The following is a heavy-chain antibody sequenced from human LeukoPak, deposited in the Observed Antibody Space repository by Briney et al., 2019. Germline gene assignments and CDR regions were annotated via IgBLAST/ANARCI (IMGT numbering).Heavy chain of an antibody. D-gene: IGHD3-22*01. J-gene: IGHJ3*02. CDR1: GGSISSYY. CDR2: IYYSGST. CDR3: ARYDRVAFDI. Sequence: SETLSLTCTVSGGSISSYYWSWIRQPPGKGLEWIGYIYYSGSTNYNPSLKSRVTISADTSKNQFSLKLSSVTAADTAVYYCARYDRVAFDIWGQGTMVTVSS. V-gene: IGHV4-59*01.